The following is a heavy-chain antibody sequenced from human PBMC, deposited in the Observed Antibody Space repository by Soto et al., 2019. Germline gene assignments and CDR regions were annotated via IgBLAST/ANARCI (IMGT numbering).Heavy chain of an antibody. Sequence: EVQLVESGGGLVQPGGSLRLSCAASGFPFSTNWMHWVRQAPGKGLVWVSRINSDGTSTNYADSVKGRFTISRDNAKNTLYLQMNGLRGEDTAMYYCARDIDSSGWGQGTLVTVSS. J-gene: IGHJ4*02. V-gene: IGHV3-74*01. CDR1: GFPFSTNW. D-gene: IGHD3-22*01. CDR3: ARDIDSSG. CDR2: INSDGTST.